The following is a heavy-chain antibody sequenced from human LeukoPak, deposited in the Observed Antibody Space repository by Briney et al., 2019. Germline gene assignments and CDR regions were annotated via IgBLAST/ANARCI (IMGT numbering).Heavy chain of an antibody. D-gene: IGHD7-27*01. CDR2: ISGNSDNT. CDR1: GFTFSNYA. CDR3: AKDPINWGSIYFDC. Sequence: GGSLRLSCEASGFTFSNYAMSWVRQAPGKGLEWVSSISGNSDNTNYADSVKGRFTISRDNSKNILYLQMNSLTAEDTAVYWCAKDPINWGSIYFDCWGQGTLVTVSS. V-gene: IGHV3-23*01. J-gene: IGHJ4*02.